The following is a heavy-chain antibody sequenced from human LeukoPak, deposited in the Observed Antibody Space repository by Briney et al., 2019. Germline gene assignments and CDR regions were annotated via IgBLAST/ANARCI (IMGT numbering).Heavy chain of an antibody. CDR3: ARAPYGSGAAIDY. CDR2: ISWGSSSI. V-gene: IGHV3-9*01. CDR1: GFAFHGYS. Sequence: QPGGSLRLSCTASGFAFHGYSMHWVRQAPGKGLEWVSDISWGSSSIDYADSVKGRFTISRDNAKKSLYLQVNSLRTDDTALYYCARAPYGSGAAIDYWGQGTLVTVSS. D-gene: IGHD3-10*01. J-gene: IGHJ4*02.